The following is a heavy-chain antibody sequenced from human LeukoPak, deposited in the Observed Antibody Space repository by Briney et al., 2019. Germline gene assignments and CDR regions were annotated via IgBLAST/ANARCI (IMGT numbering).Heavy chain of an antibody. CDR3: ARDIAVEGFNYYGMDV. D-gene: IGHD6-19*01. CDR1: GFTFSSYA. V-gene: IGHV3-30-3*01. J-gene: IGHJ6*02. Sequence: GGSLRLSCAASGFTFSSYAMHLGRQAPGKGLELVAVISYDGSNKYYADSVKGRFTISRDNSKNTLYLQMNSLRAEDTAVYYCARDIAVEGFNYYGMDVWGQGTTVTVSS. CDR2: ISYDGSNK.